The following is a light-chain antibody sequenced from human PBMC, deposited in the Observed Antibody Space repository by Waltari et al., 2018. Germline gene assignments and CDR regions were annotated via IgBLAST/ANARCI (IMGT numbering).Light chain of an antibody. V-gene: IGLV2-23*02. CDR2: EVP. CDR3: CSYRIGSTPGV. Sequence: SALTQPASVSGSLGQSITISCSGSTSDVGRGNLVSWYQQFPGTVPKLIIYEVPKRPSGVSSRFSGSKSGNMASLTISGLQPEDEADYYCCSYRIGSTPGVFGGGTKVTVL. CDR1: TSDVGRGNL. J-gene: IGLJ3*02.